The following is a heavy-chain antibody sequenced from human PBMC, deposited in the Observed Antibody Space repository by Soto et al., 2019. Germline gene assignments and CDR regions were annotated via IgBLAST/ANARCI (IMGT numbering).Heavy chain of an antibody. CDR3: ARDHKTGTTDY. V-gene: IGHV3-53*01. J-gene: IGHJ4*02. CDR2: IYSGGST. CDR1: GFTVSSNY. D-gene: IGHD1-7*01. Sequence: PGGSLILSCAASGFTVSSNYMSWVRQAPGKGLEWVSVIYSGGSTYYADSVKGRFTISRDNSKNTLYLQMNSLRAEDTAVYYCARDHKTGTTDYWGQGTLVTVSS.